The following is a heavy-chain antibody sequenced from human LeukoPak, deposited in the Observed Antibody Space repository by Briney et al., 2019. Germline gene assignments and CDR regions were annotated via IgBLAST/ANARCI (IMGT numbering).Heavy chain of an antibody. V-gene: IGHV1-69*06. CDR1: GGTFSSYA. Sequence: SVKVSCKASGGTFSSYAISWVRQAPGQGLEWMGGIIPIFGTANYAQKFQGRVTITADKSTSTAYMELSSLRSVDTAVYYCARNGYCSSTSYYLGYWGQGTLVTVSS. J-gene: IGHJ4*02. CDR2: IIPIFGTA. D-gene: IGHD2-2*01. CDR3: ARNGYCSSTSYYLGY.